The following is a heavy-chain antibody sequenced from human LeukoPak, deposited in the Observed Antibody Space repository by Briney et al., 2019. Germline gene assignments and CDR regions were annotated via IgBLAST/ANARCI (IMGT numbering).Heavy chain of an antibody. CDR3: ARELCGSSCSNWFDP. CDR2: LDPKSGGI. CDR1: GYSFTDYY. J-gene: IGHJ5*02. V-gene: IGHV1-2*02. D-gene: IGHD2-15*01. Sequence: ASVEVSCKASGYSFTDYYIHWVRQAPGLGLEWMGWLDPKSGGITYAQKFQGRVTMTRDTSIRTAYMELSRLTFDDTAVYYCARELCGSSCSNWFDPWGQGTLVTVSS.